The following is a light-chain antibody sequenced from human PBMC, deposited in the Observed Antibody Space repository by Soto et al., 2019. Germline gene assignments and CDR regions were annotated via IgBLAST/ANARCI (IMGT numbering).Light chain of an antibody. CDR1: QSVSSN. J-gene: IGKJ4*01. Sequence: EIVMTQSPATLSVSPGERVTLSCRASQSVSSNLAWYQQKPGQAPRLLIYGAFTRAPGIPARFSGSGSGTEFTLTISSLQSEDFAVYYCQQYSNRPSLTFGGGIKVEIK. V-gene: IGKV3D-15*01. CDR2: GAF. CDR3: QQYSNRPSLT.